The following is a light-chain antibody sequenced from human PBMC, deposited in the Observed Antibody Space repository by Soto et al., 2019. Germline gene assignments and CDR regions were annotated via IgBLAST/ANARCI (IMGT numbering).Light chain of an antibody. CDR1: QRVISSY. CDR3: QQYVTYPWT. J-gene: IGKJ1*01. Sequence: IVLAQSPGTLSLSPGARETLSCRASQRVISSYLAWFQQRPGRAPRLLISGASKRATDIPDRFTGRGSGTDFALTISRLEPEDFAGYYCQQYVTYPWTFGQGTEGDI. V-gene: IGKV3-20*01. CDR2: GAS.